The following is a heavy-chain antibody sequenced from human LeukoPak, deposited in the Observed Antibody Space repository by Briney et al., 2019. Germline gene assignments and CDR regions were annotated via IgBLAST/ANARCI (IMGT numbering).Heavy chain of an antibody. Sequence: EPSETLSLTCTVSGGSISSYYWSWIRPPPGKGLEWIGYIYYSGSTNYNPSLKSRVTISVDTSKNQFSLKLSSVTAADTAVYYCARWNDCDSSGYDYWGQGTLVTVSS. CDR3: ARWNDCDSSGYDY. CDR1: GGSISSYY. J-gene: IGHJ4*02. V-gene: IGHV4-59*01. D-gene: IGHD3-22*01. CDR2: IYYSGST.